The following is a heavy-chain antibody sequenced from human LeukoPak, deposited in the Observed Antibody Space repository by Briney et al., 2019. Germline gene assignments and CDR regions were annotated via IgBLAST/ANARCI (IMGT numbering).Heavy chain of an antibody. V-gene: IGHV3-33*01. Sequence: PGGSLRLSCAASGFTFSSYGMHWVRQAPGKGLEWVAVIWYDGSNKYYADSVKGRFTISRDNSKNTLYLQMNSLRAEDTAVYYCARFNYYYDSSGYAFDYWGQGTLVTVSS. CDR3: ARFNYYYDSSGYAFDY. D-gene: IGHD3-22*01. CDR2: IWYDGSNK. J-gene: IGHJ4*02. CDR1: GFTFSSYG.